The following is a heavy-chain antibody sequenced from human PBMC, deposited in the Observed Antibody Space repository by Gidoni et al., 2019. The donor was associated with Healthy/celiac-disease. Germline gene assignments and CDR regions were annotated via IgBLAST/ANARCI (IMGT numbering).Heavy chain of an antibody. D-gene: IGHD3-16*02. Sequence: HVQRVESGGGVVQPGRSLMLSCAASGFAFSSYAMHWVRQAPGKGLEWVAVISYDGSNKYYADSVKGRFTISRDNSKNTLYLQMNSLRAEDTAVYYCARDRSPYYYYGMDVWGQGTTVTVSS. CDR1: GFAFSSYA. V-gene: IGHV3-30*04. CDR2: ISYDGSNK. J-gene: IGHJ6*02. CDR3: ARDRSPYYYYGMDV.